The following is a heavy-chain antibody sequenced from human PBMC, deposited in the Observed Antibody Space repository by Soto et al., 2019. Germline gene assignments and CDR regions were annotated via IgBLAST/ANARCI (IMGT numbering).Heavy chain of an antibody. D-gene: IGHD3-3*01. CDR2: MYPGDSDA. CDR1: GYDFNTNW. V-gene: IGHV5-51*01. CDR3: ARLPRDCNKTSCYYADH. Sequence: GESLKISCRGSGYDFNTNWFGWVRQLPGRGLEWVGIMYPGDSDARYNPSLQGHVTLSVDVTVSTAFLQWRSLETSDTGMYFCARLPRDCNKTSCYYADHWGQGTLVTVSS. J-gene: IGHJ4*02.